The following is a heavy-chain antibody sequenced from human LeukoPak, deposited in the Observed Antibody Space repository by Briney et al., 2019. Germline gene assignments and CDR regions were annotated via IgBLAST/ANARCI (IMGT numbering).Heavy chain of an antibody. CDR2: IRSKANNYAT. D-gene: IGHD5-18*01. V-gene: IGHV3-73*01. CDR3: TTPTGYTYDNVDH. CDR1: GFTFSDSS. Sequence: GGSLKLSCAASGFTFSDSSRHWVRQASGKGLEWVGRIRSKANNYATAYAASVKGRFTLSRDDSKNTAYLQMNSLKTEDTAVYYCTTPTGYTYDNVDHWGQGTLVTVSS. J-gene: IGHJ4*02.